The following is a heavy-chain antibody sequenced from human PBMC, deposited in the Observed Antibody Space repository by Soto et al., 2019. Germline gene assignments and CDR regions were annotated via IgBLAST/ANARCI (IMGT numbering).Heavy chain of an antibody. Sequence: PGAALRLSCVASEFTFSGDGMNLVRQAPGKGLGWVSYISTNAINIYYTASVNSRFHIYSDNGKKSLYLQTNRLRAEDTATYYCVRFGGEAAGAGDYWGQGTRVTASS. CDR1: EFTFSGDG. D-gene: IGHD6-13*01. V-gene: IGHV3-48*03. CDR2: ISTNAINI. CDR3: VRFGGEAAGAGDY. J-gene: IGHJ4*02.